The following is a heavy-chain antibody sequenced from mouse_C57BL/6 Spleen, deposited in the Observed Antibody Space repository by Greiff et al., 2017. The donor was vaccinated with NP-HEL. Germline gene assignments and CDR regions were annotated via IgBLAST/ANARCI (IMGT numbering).Heavy chain of an antibody. Sequence: EVQLQQSGPELVKPGASVKISCKASGYTFTDYYMNWVKQSHGKSLEWIGDINPNNGGTSYNQKFKGKATLTVDKSSSTAYMELRSLTSEDSAVSYCARPPYYGRSYWYFDVWGTGTTVTVSS. CDR1: GYTFTDYY. CDR3: ARPPYYGRSYWYFDV. J-gene: IGHJ1*03. D-gene: IGHD1-1*01. V-gene: IGHV1-26*01. CDR2: INPNNGGT.